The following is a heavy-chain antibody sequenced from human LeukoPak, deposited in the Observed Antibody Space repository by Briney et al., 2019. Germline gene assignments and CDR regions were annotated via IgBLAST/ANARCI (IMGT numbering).Heavy chain of an antibody. Sequence: GGSLRLSCAASGFTFSDYYMSWIRQAPGKGLEWVSYISSSGSTIYYADSVKGRFTISRDNAKNSLYLQMNSLRAEDTAVYCCARELSSGWGDGMDVWGQGTTVTVSS. V-gene: IGHV3-11*01. J-gene: IGHJ6*02. D-gene: IGHD6-19*01. CDR1: GFTFSDYY. CDR2: ISSSGSTI. CDR3: ARELSSGWGDGMDV.